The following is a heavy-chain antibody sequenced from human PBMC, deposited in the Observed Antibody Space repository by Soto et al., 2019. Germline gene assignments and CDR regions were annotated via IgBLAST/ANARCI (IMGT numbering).Heavy chain of an antibody. CDR1: GGSISSYY. V-gene: IGHV4-59*01. J-gene: IGHJ4*02. CDR2: IYYSGST. Sequence: QVQLQESGPGLVKPSETLSLTCTVSGGSISSYYWSCIRQPPGKGLEWIGYIYYSGSTNYNPSLKSRVTISLDTSKNQFSLKLCSVTAADTAVYYCARAMRGSYLSYFNYWGQGTLVTVSS. D-gene: IGHD1-26*01. CDR3: ARAMRGSYLSYFNY.